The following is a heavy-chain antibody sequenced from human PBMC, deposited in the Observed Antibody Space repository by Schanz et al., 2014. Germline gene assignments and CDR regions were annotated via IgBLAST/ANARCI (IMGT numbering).Heavy chain of an antibody. CDR1: GFTFSSYS. CDR3: ATETYSSSWCFDY. J-gene: IGHJ4*02. CDR2: ISRSSSTI. D-gene: IGHD6-13*01. V-gene: IGHV3-48*02. Sequence: EVQLVESRGGLVQPGGSLRLSCAASGFTFSSYSMNWVRQAPGKGLEWVSYISRSSSTIYYTDSVKGRFTISRDNAKNSVFLQMNGLRDEDTAVYYCATETYSSSWCFDYWGQGTLVTVSS.